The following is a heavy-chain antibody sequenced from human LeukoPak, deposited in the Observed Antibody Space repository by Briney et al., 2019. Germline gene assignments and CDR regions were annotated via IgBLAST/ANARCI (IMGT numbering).Heavy chain of an antibody. J-gene: IGHJ4*02. D-gene: IGHD5-12*01. V-gene: IGHV1-69*13. CDR1: GGTFSSYA. CDR2: IIPIFGTA. Sequence: GASVKVSCKASGGTFSSYAISWVRQAPGQGLEWMGGIIPIFGTANYAQKFQGRVTITADESTSTAYMELSSLRSEDTAVYYCARDRYSGYEGEFDSWGQGTLVTVSS. CDR3: ARDRYSGYEGEFDS.